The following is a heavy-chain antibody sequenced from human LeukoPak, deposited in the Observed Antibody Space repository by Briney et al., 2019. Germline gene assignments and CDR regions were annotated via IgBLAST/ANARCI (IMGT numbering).Heavy chain of an antibody. D-gene: IGHD6-13*01. Sequence: ASVKVSCKASGYTFTSYGISWVRQAPGQGLEWMGWISAYNGNTNYAQKLQGRVTMTTDTSTSTAYMQLRSLRSDDTAVYYCARQTRYSSSWHPEDFQHWGQGTLVTVSS. V-gene: IGHV1-18*01. J-gene: IGHJ1*01. CDR2: ISAYNGNT. CDR1: GYTFTSYG. CDR3: ARQTRYSSSWHPEDFQH.